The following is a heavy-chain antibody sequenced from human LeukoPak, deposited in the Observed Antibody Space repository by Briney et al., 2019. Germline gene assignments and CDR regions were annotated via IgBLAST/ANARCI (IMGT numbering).Heavy chain of an antibody. J-gene: IGHJ4*02. Sequence: GESLKISCKGSGYSFISYWIGWVRQMPGKGLEWMGIIYPGDSDTRYSPSFEGQVTISADKSISTAYLQWSSLKASDTAMYYCARRDYYDSSGYYYNYWGQGTLVTVSS. CDR1: GYSFISYW. CDR2: IYPGDSDT. D-gene: IGHD3-22*01. V-gene: IGHV5-51*01. CDR3: ARRDYYDSSGYYYNY.